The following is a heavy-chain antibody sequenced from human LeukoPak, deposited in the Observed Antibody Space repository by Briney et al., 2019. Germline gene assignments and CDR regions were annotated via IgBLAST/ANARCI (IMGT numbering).Heavy chain of an antibody. Sequence: GASVKVSCKASGYTFTDYYMHWVRQAPGQGLEWMGWINPNSGGTNYAQKFQGRVTMTRDTSISTAYMELSRLRSDDTAVYYCARGGRSLGYCSSSSCLDWFDPWGQGTLVTVSS. J-gene: IGHJ5*02. D-gene: IGHD2-2*01. CDR3: ARGGRSLGYCSSSSCLDWFDP. CDR1: GYTFTDYY. CDR2: INPNSGGT. V-gene: IGHV1-2*02.